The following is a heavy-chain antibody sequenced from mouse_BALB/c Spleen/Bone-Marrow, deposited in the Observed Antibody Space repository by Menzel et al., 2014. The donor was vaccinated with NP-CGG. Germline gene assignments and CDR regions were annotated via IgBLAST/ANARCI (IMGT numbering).Heavy chain of an antibody. V-gene: IGHV1-69*02. CDR1: GYTFTSYW. D-gene: IGHD1-1*01. J-gene: IGHJ2*01. CDR2: IYPSDSYT. CDR3: TREGYYGSSYVDY. Sequence: QVQLQQSGAELVRPGASVKLPCKASGYTFTSYWINWVKQRPGQGLEWIGNIYPSDSYTNYNQKFKDKATLTVDKSSSTACMQLSSPTSEDSAVYYCTREGYYGSSYVDYWGQGTTLTVSS.